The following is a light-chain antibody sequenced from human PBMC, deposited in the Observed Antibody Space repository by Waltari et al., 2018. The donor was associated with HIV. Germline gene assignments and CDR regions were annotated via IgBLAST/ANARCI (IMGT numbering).Light chain of an antibody. Sequence: DILLTQLPDYLAGSLGERATINCRSSQSIFYASNNKSFIAWYQQKPGQPPKLLIFWASIRAFGVPDRFSGSGSGADFTLNISSLQAEDAALYFCHQYFGSPQTFGQGTKVEIK. J-gene: IGKJ1*01. CDR3: HQYFGSPQT. V-gene: IGKV4-1*01. CDR2: WAS. CDR1: QSIFYASNNKSF.